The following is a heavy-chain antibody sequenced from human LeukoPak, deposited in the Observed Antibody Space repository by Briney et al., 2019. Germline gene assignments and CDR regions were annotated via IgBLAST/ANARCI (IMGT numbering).Heavy chain of an antibody. D-gene: IGHD2-21*02. CDR1: GFTFSDYY. Sequence: GGSLRLSCAASGFTFSDYYMSWIRQAPGRGLEWVSYISSSGSTIYYADSVKGRFTISRDNAKNSLYLQMNSLRAEDTAIYYCAKGSSVVVVTATNAWGQGILVIVSS. CDR3: AKGSSVVVVTATNA. J-gene: IGHJ5*02. CDR2: ISSSGSTI. V-gene: IGHV3-11*01.